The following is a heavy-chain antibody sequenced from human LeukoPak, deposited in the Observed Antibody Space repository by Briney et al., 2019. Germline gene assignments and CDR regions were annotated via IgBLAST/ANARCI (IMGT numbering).Heavy chain of an antibody. D-gene: IGHD6-19*01. V-gene: IGHV3-48*01. CDR3: ARVTGSGGDY. Sequence: EGSLRLSCAASGFTFGSYSMNWVRQAPGKGLEWVSYISSSSSTIYYADSVKGRFTISRDNAKNSLYLQMNSLRAEDTAVYYCARVTGSGGDYWGQGTLVTVSS. CDR2: ISSSSSTI. CDR1: GFTFGSYS. J-gene: IGHJ4*02.